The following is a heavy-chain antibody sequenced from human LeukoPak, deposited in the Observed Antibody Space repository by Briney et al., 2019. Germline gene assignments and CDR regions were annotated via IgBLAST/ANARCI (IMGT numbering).Heavy chain of an antibody. D-gene: IGHD2-15*01. J-gene: IGHJ5*02. Sequence: TSQTLSLTCTVSGGSISNGGYYWSWIRQPPGKGLEWTGYIYYSGDTNYNPSLQSRVTISVDTSKNQFSLKLSSVTAADTAVYYCARSLGYCSGGSCYSGNYPGYWFDPWGQGTLVTVSS. CDR2: IYYSGDT. CDR1: GGSISNGGYY. CDR3: ARSLGYCSGGSCYSGNYPGYWFDP. V-gene: IGHV4-61*08.